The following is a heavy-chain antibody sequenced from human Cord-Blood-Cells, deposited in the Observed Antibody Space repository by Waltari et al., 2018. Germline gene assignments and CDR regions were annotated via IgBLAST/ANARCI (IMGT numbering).Heavy chain of an antibody. J-gene: IGHJ6*03. CDR3: AKDGTLHHYYYYMDV. V-gene: IGHV3-23*01. D-gene: IGHD1-26*01. Sequence: EVQLWETGGGLVQPGGSLRLSCAASGLTFSSYAMGWVRQAPGKGLEWVSAISGSGGSTYYADSVKGRFTISRDNSKNTLYLQMNSLRAEDTAVYYCAKDGTLHHYYYYMDVWGKGTTVTVSS. CDR1: GLTFSSYA. CDR2: ISGSGGST.